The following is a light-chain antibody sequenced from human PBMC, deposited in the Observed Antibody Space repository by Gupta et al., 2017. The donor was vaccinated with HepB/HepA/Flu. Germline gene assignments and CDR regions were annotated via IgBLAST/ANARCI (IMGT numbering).Light chain of an antibody. V-gene: IGLV1-44*01. CDR2: SNS. CDR1: SSNIGSNS. J-gene: IGLJ2*01. Sequence: SVLTQAASASGTPGQRVSISCSGSSSNIGSNSINWFQQLPGTAPKLLIYSNSERPSGVPDRFSGSKSGTSASLDIRGLQSEDEAVYYFAAWDDTLNGPVFGGGTKLTVL. CDR3: AAWDDTLNGPV.